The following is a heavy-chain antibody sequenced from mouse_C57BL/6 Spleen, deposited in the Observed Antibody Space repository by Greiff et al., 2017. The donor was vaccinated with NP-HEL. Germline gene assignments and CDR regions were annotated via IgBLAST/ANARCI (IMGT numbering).Heavy chain of an antibody. V-gene: IGHV10-1*01. CDR2: IRSKSNNYAT. CDR1: GFSFNTYA. CDR3: VRQRDSIYDGYYFDY. J-gene: IGHJ2*01. D-gene: IGHD2-3*01. Sequence: EVMLVESGGGLVQPKGSLKLSCAASGFSFNTYAMNWVRQAPGKGLEWVARIRSKSNNYATYYADSVKDRFTISRDDSESMLYLQMNNLKTEDTAMYYCVRQRDSIYDGYYFDYWGQGTTLTVSS.